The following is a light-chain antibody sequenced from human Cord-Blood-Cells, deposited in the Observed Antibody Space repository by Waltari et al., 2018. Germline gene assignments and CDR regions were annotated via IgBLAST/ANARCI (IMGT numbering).Light chain of an antibody. V-gene: IGLV7-43*01. CDR2: SQR. CDR1: TGAVTSGYY. J-gene: IGLJ2*01. CDR3: LLYYGGAQLGV. Sequence: QTVVTQEPSLTVSPGGTVTLTCASSTGAVTSGYYPNWFQQKPGQAPRALISSQRNNHSWTLARFSGYRLGGKAALTLSGVQPEDEAEYYCLLYYGGAQLGVFGGGTKLTVL.